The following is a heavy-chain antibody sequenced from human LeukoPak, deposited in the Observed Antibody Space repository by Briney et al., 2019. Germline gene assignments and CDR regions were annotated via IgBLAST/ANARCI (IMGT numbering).Heavy chain of an antibody. Sequence: GGSLRLSCAASGFTFSSYSMNWVRQAPGKGLEWVSSISSSSSYIYYADSVKGRFTISRDNAKNSLYLQMNSLRAEDTAVYYCARPARKLYCSSTSCYGGLAYYYYMDVWGKGTTVTVSS. CDR2: ISSSSSYI. CDR3: ARPARKLYCSSTSCYGGLAYYYYMDV. V-gene: IGHV3-21*01. CDR1: GFTFSSYS. J-gene: IGHJ6*03. D-gene: IGHD2-2*01.